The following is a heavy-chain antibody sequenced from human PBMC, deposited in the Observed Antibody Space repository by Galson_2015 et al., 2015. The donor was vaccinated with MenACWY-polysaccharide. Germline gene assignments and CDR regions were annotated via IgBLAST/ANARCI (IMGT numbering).Heavy chain of an antibody. Sequence: SGAEVKKPGESLRISCTGSGYSFTNYWIGWVRQMPEKGLEWMGIIYPGDSDTRYSPSFQGQVTISADKSISTAYLQWSSLKASDSAMYYCARRLEAAEKFDYWGQGTLVTVSS. CDR1: GYSFTNYW. J-gene: IGHJ4*02. CDR2: IYPGDSDT. CDR3: ARRLEAAEKFDY. V-gene: IGHV5-51*01. D-gene: IGHD6-13*01.